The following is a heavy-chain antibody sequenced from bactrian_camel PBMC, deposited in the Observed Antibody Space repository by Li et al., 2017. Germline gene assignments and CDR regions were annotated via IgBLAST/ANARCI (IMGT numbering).Heavy chain of an antibody. D-gene: IGHD1*01. CDR2: IDADGRS. CDR3: ALAPVYCRTDFRDVGQYDY. V-gene: IGHV3S53*01. CDR1: GYWSNSNC. J-gene: IGHJ4*01. Sequence: QVQLVESGGGSVQAGGSLRLSCVASGYWSNSNCMAWFRRPSGREREGVAAIDADGRSYYKDSVKDRFTVSRDNAKNTLYLQMNSLKPEDTGMYHCALAPVYCRTDFRDVGQYDYWGQGTQVTVS.